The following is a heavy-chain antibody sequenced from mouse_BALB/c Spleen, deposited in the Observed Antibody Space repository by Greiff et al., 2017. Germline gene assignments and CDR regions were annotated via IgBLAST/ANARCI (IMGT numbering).Heavy chain of an antibody. CDR3: ARDVSSGFAY. Sequence: QVQLKQSGAELVKPGASVKLSCKASGYTFTSYDINWVRQRPEQGLEWLGWIFPGDGSYKYHEKFKGKATLTTAKSSSKAYMQLRMLTSEDSAVYFCARDVSSGFAYWGQGTLVTVSA. CDR1: GYTFTSYD. V-gene: IGHV1-85*01. CDR2: IFPGDGSY. J-gene: IGHJ3*01. D-gene: IGHD1-1*01.